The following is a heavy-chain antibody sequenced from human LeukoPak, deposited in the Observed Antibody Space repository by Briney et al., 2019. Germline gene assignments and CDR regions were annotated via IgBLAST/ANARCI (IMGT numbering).Heavy chain of an antibody. CDR1: GFTFSSYS. J-gene: IGHJ4*02. CDR2: VSSSSSYI. Sequence: GSLRLSCAASGFTFSSYSMNWVRQAPGKGLEWVSSVSSSSSYIYYANSVKGRFTISRDNAKTSLYLQMNSLGVKDTAVYYCARWDRFHGVWGQGTLVTVPS. CDR3: ARWDRFHGV. D-gene: IGHD1-14*01. V-gene: IGHV3-21*01.